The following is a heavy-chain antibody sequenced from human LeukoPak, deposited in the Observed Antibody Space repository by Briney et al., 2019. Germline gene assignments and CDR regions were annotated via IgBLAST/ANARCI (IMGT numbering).Heavy chain of an antibody. J-gene: IGHJ4*02. D-gene: IGHD3-22*01. CDR3: ARGPYDSSAYYFDY. CDR2: ISSGSRNI. V-gene: IGHV3-48*01. Sequence: GGSLRLSCAASGFTFSSYAINWVRQAPGKGLESVSYISSGSRNIDYADSVKARFTISRENAKNSLFLQMNSLRAEDTAVYYCARGPYDSSAYYFDYWGQGTLVTVS. CDR1: GFTFSSYA.